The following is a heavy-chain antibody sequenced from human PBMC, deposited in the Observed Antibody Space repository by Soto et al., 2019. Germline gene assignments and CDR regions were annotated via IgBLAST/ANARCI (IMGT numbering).Heavy chain of an antibody. CDR2: ISYDGSNK. J-gene: IGHJ4*02. Sequence: GGSLRLSCAASGFTFSSYGMHWVRQAPGKGLEWVAVISYDGSNKYYADSVKGRFTISRDNSKNTLYLQMNSLRPEDTALYYCAKDEYYYSRSGYYIFDSWGQRTLVTVSS. CDR1: GFTFSSYG. D-gene: IGHD3-22*01. V-gene: IGHV3-30*18. CDR3: AKDEYYYSRSGYYIFDS.